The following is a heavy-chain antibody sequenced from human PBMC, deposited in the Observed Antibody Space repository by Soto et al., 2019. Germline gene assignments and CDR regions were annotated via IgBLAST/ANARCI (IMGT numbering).Heavy chain of an antibody. CDR3: AREGHGSGSYYENWFDP. CDR2: IIPIFGTA. V-gene: IGHV1-69*13. D-gene: IGHD3-10*01. CDR1: GGTFSSYA. Sequence: SVKVSCKASGGTFSSYAISWVRQAPGQGLEWMGGIIPIFGTANYAQKFQGRVTITADESTSTAYMELSSLRSEDTAVYYCAREGHGSGSYYENWFDPWGQGTLVTVSS. J-gene: IGHJ5*02.